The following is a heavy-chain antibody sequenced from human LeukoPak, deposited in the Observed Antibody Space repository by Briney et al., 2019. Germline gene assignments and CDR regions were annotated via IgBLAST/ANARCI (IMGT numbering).Heavy chain of an antibody. CDR2: IKQHGSEE. J-gene: IGHJ4*02. Sequence: GGSLRLSCAASGFTFSRYWMSWLRQAPGKGVDGVANIKQHGSEEYYVDSVKGRFTISRDNAKNSVYLQMNSLRAEDTAVYYCARRSTSWDYFDYWGQGILVTVSS. V-gene: IGHV3-7*01. CDR1: GFTFSRYW. CDR3: ARRSTSWDYFDY. D-gene: IGHD6-6*01.